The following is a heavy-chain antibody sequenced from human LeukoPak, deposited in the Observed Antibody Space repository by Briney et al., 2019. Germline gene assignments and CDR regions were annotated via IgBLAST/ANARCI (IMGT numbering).Heavy chain of an antibody. CDR2: IYYSGST. Sequence: SETLSLTCTVSGGSISSYYWSWIRQPPGKGLEWIGYIYYSGSTNYNPSLKNRVTISVDTSKNQFSLKLSSVTAADTAVYYCARGGTRGYSGYDPNWFDPWGQGTLVTVSS. CDR3: ARGGTRGYSGYDPNWFDP. J-gene: IGHJ5*02. D-gene: IGHD5-12*01. V-gene: IGHV4-59*01. CDR1: GGSISSYY.